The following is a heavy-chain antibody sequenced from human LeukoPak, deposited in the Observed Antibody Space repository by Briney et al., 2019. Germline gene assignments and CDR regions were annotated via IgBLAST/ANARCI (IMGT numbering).Heavy chain of an antibody. V-gene: IGHV1-69*04. Sequence: SVKVSCKASGGTFSSYAISWVRQAPGQGLEWMGRIIPILGIANYAQKFQGRVTITADKSTSTAYMALSSLRSEDTAVYYCARDYYGSGSYFIYYYGMDVWGQGTTVAVSS. CDR2: IIPILGIA. D-gene: IGHD3-10*01. J-gene: IGHJ6*02. CDR3: ARDYYGSGSYFIYYYGMDV. CDR1: GGTFSSYA.